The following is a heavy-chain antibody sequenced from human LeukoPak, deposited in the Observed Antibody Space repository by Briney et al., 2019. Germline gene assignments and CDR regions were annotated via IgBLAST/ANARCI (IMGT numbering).Heavy chain of an antibody. CDR1: GGSISSGDYY. V-gene: IGHV4-30-4*01. Sequence: ETSETLSLTCTVSGGSISSGDYYWSWIRQPPGKGLEWIGYIYYSGSTYYNPSLKSRVTISVDTSKNQFSLKLSSVTAADTAVYYCAWALYGSVTLDYWGQGTLVTVSS. CDR2: IYYSGST. CDR3: AWALYGSVTLDY. J-gene: IGHJ4*02. D-gene: IGHD3-10*01.